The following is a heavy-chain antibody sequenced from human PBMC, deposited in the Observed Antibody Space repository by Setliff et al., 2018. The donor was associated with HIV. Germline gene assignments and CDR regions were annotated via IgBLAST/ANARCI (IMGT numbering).Heavy chain of an antibody. Sequence: QTGGSLRLSCAASGFTFSSYAMSWVRQAPGKGLEWVSAISGSGGSTYYADSVKGRFTISRDNSKNTLYLQMNSLRAEDTAVYYCAKDPRAAVATICDYWGQGTLVTAPQ. CDR2: ISGSGGST. CDR3: AKDPRAAVATICDY. J-gene: IGHJ4*02. V-gene: IGHV3-23*01. CDR1: GFTFSSYA. D-gene: IGHD5-12*01.